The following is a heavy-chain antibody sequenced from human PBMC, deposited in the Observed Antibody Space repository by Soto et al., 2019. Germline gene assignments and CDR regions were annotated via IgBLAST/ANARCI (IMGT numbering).Heavy chain of an antibody. D-gene: IGHD5-18*01. J-gene: IGHJ4*02. V-gene: IGHV1-18*01. Sequence: QVQLVQSGAEVKKPGASVKVSCKASDKTFLSYGISWVRQGPGQGLEWMGWISPYNGNTNYAQKLQGRVTMTTDTSRRTAYMELRSLRSDDTDVYYCAAQIDTVMVFRDWGQGTLVTVSS. CDR3: AAQIDTVMVFRD. CDR1: DKTFLSYG. CDR2: ISPYNGNT.